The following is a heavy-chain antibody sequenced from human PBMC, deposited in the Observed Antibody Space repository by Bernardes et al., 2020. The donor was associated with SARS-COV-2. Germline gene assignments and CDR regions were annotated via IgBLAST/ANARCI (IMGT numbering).Heavy chain of an antibody. CDR1: GFTFRSYW. CDR3: ARDGIYSGVDGPDF. J-gene: IGHJ4*02. Sequence: SLRLSCVASGFTFRSYWMHWVRHAPGKGLVWVSHINGDGTTTSYADSVKGRFTISRDNATSTVFLEMNSLRTEDTALYYCARDGIYSGVDGPDFWGRGTLVNVS. CDR2: INGDGTTT. D-gene: IGHD5-12*01. V-gene: IGHV3-74*01.